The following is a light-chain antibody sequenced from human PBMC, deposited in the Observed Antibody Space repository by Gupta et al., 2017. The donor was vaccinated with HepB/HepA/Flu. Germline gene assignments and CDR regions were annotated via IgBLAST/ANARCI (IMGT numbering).Light chain of an antibody. Sequence: SALTQPASVSASPGQSITISCTGTSSDVGGYDYVSWYQQHPGKAPHLLIYDVTDRPAGVSNRLSGSKAGNTASLTISVPQEEDEADYYCSSYTSTNSRVFGGGTKLTVL. J-gene: IGLJ3*02. CDR2: DVT. CDR1: SSDVGGYDY. CDR3: SSYTSTNSRV. V-gene: IGLV2-14*03.